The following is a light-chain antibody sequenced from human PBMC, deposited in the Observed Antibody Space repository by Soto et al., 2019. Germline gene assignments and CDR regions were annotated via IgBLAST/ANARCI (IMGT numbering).Light chain of an antibody. J-gene: IGLJ2*01. CDR3: SSYAAGKKL. V-gene: IGLV2-8*01. CDR1: SSDVGGYNY. Sequence: QSALTQPPSASGSPGQSVTISCTGTSSDVGGYNYVSWYQQHPGKAPKLMIYEVTKRPSGVPDRFSGSKSGNTASLTVSGLQTEDEADSYCSSYAAGKKLFGGGTKLTVL. CDR2: EVT.